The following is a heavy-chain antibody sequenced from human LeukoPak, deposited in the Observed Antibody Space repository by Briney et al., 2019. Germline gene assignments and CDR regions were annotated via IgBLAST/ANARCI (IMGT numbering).Heavy chain of an antibody. Sequence: GESLKISCEVSGYSFTSSWIAWVRQMPGKGLEWMGIIYPGDSDTRYSPSFQGQVTISADKSISTAYLQWSSLKASDTAMYYCARSPSNSGSYYFDYWGQGTLVTVSS. V-gene: IGHV5-51*01. CDR2: IYPGDSDT. D-gene: IGHD1-26*01. CDR1: GYSFTSSW. J-gene: IGHJ4*02. CDR3: ARSPSNSGSYYFDY.